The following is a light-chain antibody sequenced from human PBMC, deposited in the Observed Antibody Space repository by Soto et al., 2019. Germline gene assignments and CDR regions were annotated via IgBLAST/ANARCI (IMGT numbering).Light chain of an antibody. CDR1: QGINNF. Sequence: DIQMTQSPSSLSASVGDRVTITCRASQGINNFLAWYQQSPGKVPKLLIYAASTLHSGVPSRFSGSGSGTDFTLTISSLQPEDVATYDGQKYNSAPLTFGGGTKVEIK. CDR2: AAS. V-gene: IGKV1-27*01. CDR3: QKYNSAPLT. J-gene: IGKJ4*01.